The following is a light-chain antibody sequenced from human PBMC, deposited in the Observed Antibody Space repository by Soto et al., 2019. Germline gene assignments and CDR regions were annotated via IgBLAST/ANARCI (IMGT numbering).Light chain of an antibody. CDR3: CSYAGSSTYV. CDR1: SSDVGNYNL. Sequence: SVLTQPASVSGSPGQSITISCTGTSSDVGNYNLVSWYQQHPGKAPKLMIYEGSKRPSGVSNRFSGSKSGNTASLTISILQAEDEADYYCCSYAGSSTYVFGNGTKVTVL. V-gene: IGLV2-23*01. J-gene: IGLJ1*01. CDR2: EGS.